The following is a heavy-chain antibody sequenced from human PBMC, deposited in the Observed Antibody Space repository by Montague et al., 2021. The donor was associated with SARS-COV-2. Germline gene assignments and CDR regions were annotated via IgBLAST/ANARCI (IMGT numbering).Heavy chain of an antibody. CDR2: IWFDGRKK. V-gene: IGHV3-33*01. J-gene: IGHJ6*02. Sequence: SLRLSCAASGFSFRNYGMNWVRQAPGKGPEWVVVIWFDGRKKYYADSVEGRFTVSRDNSKNTLYLEMNSLRAEDTGVYYCARDRLDILSPGRGMDVWGQGTTVTVSS. D-gene: IGHD3-9*01. CDR1: GFSFRNYG. CDR3: ARDRLDILSPGRGMDV.